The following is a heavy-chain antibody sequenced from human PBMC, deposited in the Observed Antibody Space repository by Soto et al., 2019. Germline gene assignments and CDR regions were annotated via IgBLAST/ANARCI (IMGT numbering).Heavy chain of an antibody. D-gene: IGHD3-10*01. V-gene: IGHV3-21*01. Sequence: EVQLVESGGGLVKPGGSLRLSCAASGFTFSSYSMNWVRQAPGKGLEWVSSISSSSSYIYYADSVKGRFTISRDNAKNSLYLQMTSLRAEDTAVYYCARGVTYYYGSGSYQEDWFDPWGQGTLVTVSS. CDR1: GFTFSSYS. CDR2: ISSSSSYI. J-gene: IGHJ5*02. CDR3: ARGVTYYYGSGSYQEDWFDP.